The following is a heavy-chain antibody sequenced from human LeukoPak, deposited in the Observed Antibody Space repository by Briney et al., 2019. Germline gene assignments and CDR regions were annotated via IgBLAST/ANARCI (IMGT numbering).Heavy chain of an antibody. J-gene: IGHJ6*03. D-gene: IGHD3-10*01. CDR1: AYSISSGYY. CDR2: LSHSGST. V-gene: IGHV4-38-2*02. Sequence: SETLSLTCTVSAYSISSGYYWGWIRQPPGKGLEWIGSLSHSGSTYYNPALKSRVTISVDTSKNQFSLKLTSVTAADTAVYYCARVHYGSGSLYYYYYYMDVWGKGTTVTISS. CDR3: ARVHYGSGSLYYYYYYMDV.